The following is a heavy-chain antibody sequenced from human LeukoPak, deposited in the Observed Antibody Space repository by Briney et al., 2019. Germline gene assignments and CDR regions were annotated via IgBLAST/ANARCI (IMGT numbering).Heavy chain of an antibody. Sequence: PGGSLRLSCAASGFTLSSYWMTWVRQAPGKGLEWVANIKQDGSEKYYVDSVKGRFTISRDNAKNSLYLQMNSLRVEDTAVYYCARGGGSNGWYYWGQGTLVTVSS. J-gene: IGHJ4*02. V-gene: IGHV3-7*04. CDR1: GFTLSSYW. CDR2: IKQDGSEK. CDR3: ARGGGSNGWYY. D-gene: IGHD6-19*01.